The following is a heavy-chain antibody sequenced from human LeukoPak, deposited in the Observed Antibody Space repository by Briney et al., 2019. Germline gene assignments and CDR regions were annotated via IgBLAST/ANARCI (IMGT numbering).Heavy chain of an antibody. V-gene: IGHV3-30*02. Sequence: GGSLRLSCAVSGFTFSSYGMHWVRQAPGKGLEWVSFIRYDGSNEYYADSVRGRFTISRDNSKNTLYLQMNSLRAEDTAVYYCARGRGALGYMDVWGKGTTVTVSS. D-gene: IGHD3-10*01. CDR1: GFTFSSYG. CDR3: ARGRGALGYMDV. J-gene: IGHJ6*03. CDR2: IRYDGSNE.